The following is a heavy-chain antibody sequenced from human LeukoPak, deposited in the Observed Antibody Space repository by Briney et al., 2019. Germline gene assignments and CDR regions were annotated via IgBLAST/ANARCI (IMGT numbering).Heavy chain of an antibody. J-gene: IGHJ4*02. CDR3: AKEPRWLQLARFDY. Sequence: GGSLRLSCAASGFTFSSYAMHWVRQAPGKGLEYVSAISSNGGSTYYANSVKGRFTISRDNSKNTLYLQMNSLRAEDTAVYYCAKEPRWLQLARFDYWGQGTLVTVSS. CDR2: ISSNGGST. V-gene: IGHV3-64*01. CDR1: GFTFSSYA. D-gene: IGHD5-24*01.